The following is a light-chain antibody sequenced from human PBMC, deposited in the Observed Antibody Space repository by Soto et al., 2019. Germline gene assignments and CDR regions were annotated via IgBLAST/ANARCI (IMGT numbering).Light chain of an antibody. J-gene: IGKJ2*01. CDR2: AAS. Sequence: EIVLTQSPGTLSLSPGERATLSCRASQSVSSSYLAWYQQKPGQAPRLFIYAASIRATGIPDRFSGSGFGTDFTLTISSLEPEDFAVYYCQQYGNFPYTFGQGTKLEIK. CDR1: QSVSSSY. V-gene: IGKV3-20*01. CDR3: QQYGNFPYT.